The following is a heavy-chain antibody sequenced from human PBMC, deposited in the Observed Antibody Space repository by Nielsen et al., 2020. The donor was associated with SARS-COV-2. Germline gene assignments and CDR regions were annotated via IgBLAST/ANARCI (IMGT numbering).Heavy chain of an antibody. J-gene: IGHJ1*01. CDR2: ISYDGSMK. Sequence: GGSLRLSCAVSGFTFSNYAIHWVRQAPGKGLEWVAVISYDGSMKYYADSVKGQFTISRDNSKNTLYLQMNSLRAEDTAVYYCARGPEQQLVPEFFQHWGQGTLVSVSS. CDR1: GFTFSNYA. D-gene: IGHD6-13*01. CDR3: ARGPEQQLVPEFFQH. V-gene: IGHV3-30*04.